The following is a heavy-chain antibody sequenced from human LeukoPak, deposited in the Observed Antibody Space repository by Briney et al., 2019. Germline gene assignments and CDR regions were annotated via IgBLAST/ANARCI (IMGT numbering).Heavy chain of an antibody. J-gene: IGHJ4*02. CDR2: IKQDGSEK. Sequence: GGSLRLSCAASGSTFSSYWMSWVRQAPGKGLEWVANIKQDGSEKYYVDSVKGRFTISRDNAKNSLYLQMNSLRAEDTAVYYCARDLRWELPNDYWGQGTLVTVSS. D-gene: IGHD1-26*01. CDR1: GSTFSSYW. CDR3: ARDLRWELPNDY. V-gene: IGHV3-7*01.